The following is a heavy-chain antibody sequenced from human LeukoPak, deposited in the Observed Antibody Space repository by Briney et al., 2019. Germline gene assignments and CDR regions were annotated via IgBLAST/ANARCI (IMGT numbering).Heavy chain of an antibody. CDR1: GFTFTSSA. J-gene: IGHJ6*02. CDR3: AQLRFHYYGMDV. V-gene: IGHV1-58*01. D-gene: IGHD3-16*01. Sequence: SVKVSCKASGFTFTSSAVQWVRQARGQRLEWIGWIVVGSGNTNYAQKFQERVTITRDMSTSTAYMELSSLRSEDTAVYYCAQLRFHYYGMDVWGQGTTVTVSS. CDR2: IVVGSGNT.